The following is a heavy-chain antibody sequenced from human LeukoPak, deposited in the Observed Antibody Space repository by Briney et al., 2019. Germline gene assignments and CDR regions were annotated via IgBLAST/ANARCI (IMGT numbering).Heavy chain of an antibody. CDR2: ISSSSSTI. CDR3: AILGRALFDDAFDI. CDR1: GFTFSSYS. D-gene: IGHD1-26*01. J-gene: IGHJ3*02. Sequence: AGGSLRLSCAASGFTFSSYSMNWVRQAPGKGLEWVSYISSSSSTIYYADSVKGRFTISRDNAKNSLYLQMNSLRAEDTAVYYCAILGRALFDDAFDIWGQGTMVTVSS. V-gene: IGHV3-48*01.